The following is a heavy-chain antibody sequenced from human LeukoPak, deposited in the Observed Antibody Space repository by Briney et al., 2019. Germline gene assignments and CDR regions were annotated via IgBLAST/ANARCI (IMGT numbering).Heavy chain of an antibody. CDR1: GYTFTSYG. CDR3: ARDHKFRFGVVIIPSFDY. CDR2: ISAYNGNT. V-gene: IGHV1-18*01. D-gene: IGHD3-3*01. J-gene: IGHJ4*02. Sequence: ASVKVSCKASGYTFTSYGISWVRQAPGQGLEWMGWISAYNGNTNYAQKLQGRVTMTTDTSTSTAYMELRSLRSDDTAVYYCARDHKFRFGVVIIPSFDYWGQGTLVTVSS.